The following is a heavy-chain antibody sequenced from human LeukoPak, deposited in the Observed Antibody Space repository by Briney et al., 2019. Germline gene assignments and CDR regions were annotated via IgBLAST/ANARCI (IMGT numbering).Heavy chain of an antibody. V-gene: IGHV4-61*02. CDR2: IYTSGST. D-gene: IGHD3-10*01. J-gene: IGHJ6*03. CDR1: GGSISSGSYY. CDR3: ARGTEFYYYYMDV. Sequence: SQTLSLTCTVSGGSISSGSYYWSWIRQPAGKGLEWIGRIYTSGSTNYNPSLKSRVTISVDTSKNQFSLKLSSVTAADTAVYYCARGTEFYYYYMDVWGKRTTVTVSS.